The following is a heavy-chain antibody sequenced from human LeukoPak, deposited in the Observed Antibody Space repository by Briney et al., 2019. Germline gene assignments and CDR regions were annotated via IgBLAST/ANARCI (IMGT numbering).Heavy chain of an antibody. J-gene: IGHJ6*02. Sequence: SETLSLTCTVSGGSISSYYWSWIRQPPGKGLEWIGYIYYSGSTNYNPSLKSRVTISVDTSKNQFSLKLSSVTAADTAVYYYARRVYGMDVWGQGTTVTVSS. V-gene: IGHV4-59*08. CDR1: GGSISSYY. CDR2: IYYSGST. CDR3: ARRVYGMDV.